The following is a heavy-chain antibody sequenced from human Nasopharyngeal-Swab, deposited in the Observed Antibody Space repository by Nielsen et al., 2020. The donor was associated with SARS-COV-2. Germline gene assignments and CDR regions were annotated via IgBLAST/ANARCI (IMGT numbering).Heavy chain of an antibody. CDR3: ARDFGIAAAGSDVDY. CDR1: GFTFSSYG. J-gene: IGHJ4*02. Sequence: GGSLRLSCAASGFTFSSYGMHWVRQAPGKGLEWVAVIWYDGSNKYYADSVKGRFTISRVNSKNTLYLQMNSLRAEDTAVYYCARDFGIAAAGSDVDYWGQGTLVTVSS. CDR2: IWYDGSNK. V-gene: IGHV3-33*01. D-gene: IGHD6-13*01.